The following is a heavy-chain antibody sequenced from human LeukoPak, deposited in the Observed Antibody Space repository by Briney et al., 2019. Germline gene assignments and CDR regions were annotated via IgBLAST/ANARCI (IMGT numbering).Heavy chain of an antibody. CDR1: SGSFSSSSYF. Sequence: ETLSLTCTVSSGSFSSSSYFCGWIRQPPGMGREWIATINYSGTTYYNPSLESRFTTSVDTSRNQFSLKLSSVTAADTAVYYCARLRGGVQLWGDWGQGALVTVSS. CDR3: ARLRGGVQLWGD. V-gene: IGHV4-39*01. D-gene: IGHD5-18*01. J-gene: IGHJ4*01. CDR2: INYSGTT.